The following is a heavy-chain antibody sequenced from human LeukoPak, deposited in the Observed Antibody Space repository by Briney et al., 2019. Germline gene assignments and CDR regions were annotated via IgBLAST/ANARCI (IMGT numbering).Heavy chain of an antibody. J-gene: IGHJ4*02. CDR2: ISAYNGNT. V-gene: IGHV1-18*01. CDR3: ARERSGWYVDY. CDR1: GYTFTSYG. Sequence: ASVKVSCKASGYTFTSYGISWVRQAPGQGLEWMGWISAYNGNTNYAQKLQGRVTMTTDTSTSTDYMELRSLRSDDTAVYYCARERSGWYVDYWGQGTLVTVSS. D-gene: IGHD6-19*01.